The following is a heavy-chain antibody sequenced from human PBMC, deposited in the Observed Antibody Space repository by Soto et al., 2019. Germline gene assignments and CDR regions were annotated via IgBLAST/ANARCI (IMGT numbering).Heavy chain of an antibody. D-gene: IGHD4-4*01. V-gene: IGHV1-69*01. CDR1: GGTFSGYA. CDR2: IIPIFGTA. CDR3: ARDLTVTTGDYYYYYGMDV. Sequence: GASVKVSCKASGGTFSGYASIWVRQAPGQGLEWMGGIIPIFGTANYAQKFQGRVTITADESTSTAYMELSSLRSEDTAVYYCARDLTVTTGDYYYYYGMDVWGQGTTVTSP. J-gene: IGHJ6*02.